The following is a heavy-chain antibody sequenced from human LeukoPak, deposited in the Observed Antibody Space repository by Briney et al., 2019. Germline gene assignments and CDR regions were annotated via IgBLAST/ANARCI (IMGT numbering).Heavy chain of an antibody. CDR1: GYSFTSYW. D-gene: IGHD4-17*01. Sequence: GESLKISCKGSGYSFTSYWISWVRQMPGKDLEWMGRIDPSDSYTNYSPSFQGHVTISADKSISTAYLQWSSLKASDTAMYYCARGGDYGDYEVDYWGQGTLVTVSS. J-gene: IGHJ4*02. CDR2: IDPSDSYT. V-gene: IGHV5-10-1*01. CDR3: ARGGDYGDYEVDY.